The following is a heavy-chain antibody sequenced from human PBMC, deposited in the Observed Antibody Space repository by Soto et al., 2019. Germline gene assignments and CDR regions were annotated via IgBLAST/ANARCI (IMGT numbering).Heavy chain of an antibody. D-gene: IGHD3-3*01. CDR3: ARSSGVPTPDFDY. Sequence: GGSLRLSCAASGFAFNIYATHWVRQAPGKGLEWVAVISHDGTNRYYTDSVRGRFTISRDNSKNTAYLEMDSLRADDTAVYYCARSSGVPTPDFDYWRQGTLVTVPS. CDR2: ISHDGTNR. CDR1: GFAFNIYA. J-gene: IGHJ4*02. V-gene: IGHV3-30-3*01.